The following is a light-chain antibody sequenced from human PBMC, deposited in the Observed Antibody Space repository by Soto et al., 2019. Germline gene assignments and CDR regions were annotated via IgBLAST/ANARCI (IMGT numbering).Light chain of an antibody. CDR3: SSYTSSNTWV. CDR2: EVS. V-gene: IGLV2-14*01. Sequence: QSALTQPASVSGSPGQSITISCTGTSSDVGGYNYVSWYQQHPGKVPRLMIYEVSNRPSGLSNRFSGSKSDNTASLTISGLQAEDEADYYCSSYTSSNTWVFGGWTKLTVL. J-gene: IGLJ3*02. CDR1: SSDVGGYNY.